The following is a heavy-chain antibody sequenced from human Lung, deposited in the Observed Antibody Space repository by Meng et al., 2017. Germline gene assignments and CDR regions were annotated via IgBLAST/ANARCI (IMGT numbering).Heavy chain of an antibody. Sequence: EVQLVESGGGLVTPGGSLSLPCAASGFTFSNYSMNRVRQAPGKGLEWVSSISSDSRYIFYADSVKGRFTISRDNAKNSLYLQMNSLSPEDTAVFYCARFETVGVATGDFWGQGTLVTVSS. D-gene: IGHD2-15*01. J-gene: IGHJ4*02. CDR1: GFTFSNYS. V-gene: IGHV3-21*01. CDR3: ARFETVGVATGDF. CDR2: ISSDSRYI.